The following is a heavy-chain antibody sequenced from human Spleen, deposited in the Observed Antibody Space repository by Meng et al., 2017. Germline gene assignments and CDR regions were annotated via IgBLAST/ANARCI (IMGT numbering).Heavy chain of an antibody. J-gene: IGHJ6*02. D-gene: IGHD2-21*02. Sequence: SQTLSLTCGVYSGSFSGYYWTWIRQPSGKGLEWIGEIIHGGSANYNPSLKSRVTISVDTSKNQFSLKLTSVTAADTAVYYCAGGAVVTLIFYHAMDVWGQGTTVTVSS. CDR1: SGSFSGYY. CDR2: IIHGGSA. V-gene: IGHV4-34*01. CDR3: AGGAVVTLIFYHAMDV.